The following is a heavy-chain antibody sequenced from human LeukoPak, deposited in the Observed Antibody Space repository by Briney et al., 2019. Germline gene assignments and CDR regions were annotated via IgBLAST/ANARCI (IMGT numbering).Heavy chain of an antibody. CDR1: GGSISSSTFY. D-gene: IGHD6-13*01. Sequence: PSETLSLTCTVSGGSISSSTFYWGWIRQPPGKGLEWIGTIYYSGSTYYNPSLKSRVTISVDTSKNQFSLKLSSVTAADTAVYYCASLIAAAGRLVDYWGQGTLVTVSS. CDR3: ASLIAAAGRLVDY. CDR2: IYYSGST. V-gene: IGHV4-39*07. J-gene: IGHJ4*02.